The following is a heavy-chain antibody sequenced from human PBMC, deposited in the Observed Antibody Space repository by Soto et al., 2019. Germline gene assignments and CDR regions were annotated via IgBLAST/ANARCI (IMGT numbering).Heavy chain of an antibody. D-gene: IGHD5-12*01. CDR3: AGYSGYDYYYYYMDV. V-gene: IGHV4-59*01. J-gene: IGHJ6*03. Sequence: SQTLSLTCTVSGGSISSYSWSWIRQPPGKGLEWIGYIYYSGSTNYNPSLKSRVTISVDTSKNQFSLKLSSVTAADTAVYYCAGYSGYDYYYYYMDVWGKGTTVTVSS. CDR1: GGSISSYS. CDR2: IYYSGST.